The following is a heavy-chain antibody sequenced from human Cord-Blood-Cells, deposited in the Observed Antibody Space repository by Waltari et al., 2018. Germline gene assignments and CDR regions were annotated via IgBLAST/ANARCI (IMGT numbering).Heavy chain of an antibody. CDR2: ISGSGGST. CDR3: ANLGYSYGIDY. Sequence: EVQLLESGGGLVQPGGSLRLSCAASGFTFSSYAMSWVRQAPGKGMEWVSAISGSGGSTYYAYSVKGRFTISINNSKNPLYLQMNSRIAEDTAVYYCANLGYSYGIDYWGQGPLVTVSS. D-gene: IGHD5-18*01. V-gene: IGHV3-23*01. J-gene: IGHJ4*02. CDR1: GFTFSSYA.